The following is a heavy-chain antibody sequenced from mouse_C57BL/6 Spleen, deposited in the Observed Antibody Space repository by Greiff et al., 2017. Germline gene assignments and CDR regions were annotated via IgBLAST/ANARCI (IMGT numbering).Heavy chain of an antibody. CDR2: IDPSDSYT. J-gene: IGHJ2*01. Sequence: QVQLQQPGAELVKPGASVKLSCKASGYTFTSYWMQWVKQRPGQGLEWIGEIDPSDSYTNYNQKFKGKATLTVDTSSSTAYMQLSSLTSEDSAVYYCAIFYYGNYNFDYWGQGTTLTVSS. D-gene: IGHD2-1*01. V-gene: IGHV1-50*01. CDR3: AIFYYGNYNFDY. CDR1: GYTFTSYW.